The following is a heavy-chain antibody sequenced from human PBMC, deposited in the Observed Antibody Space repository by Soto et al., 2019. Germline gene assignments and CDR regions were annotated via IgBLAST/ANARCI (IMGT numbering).Heavy chain of an antibody. CDR1: DFTFSHYW. V-gene: IGHV3-74*03. CDR3: ARGDVVTFDL. J-gene: IGHJ3*01. D-gene: IGHD3-22*01. CDR2: IHSDGSST. Sequence: EVQLVESGGGLVQPGVSLRLSCVASDFTFSHYWMHWVRQVPGKGLVWVSSIHSDGSSTTYSDSVKGRFTLSRDNAKNTLYMQMSRLRVENTAVYYCARGDVVTFDLCGQGTMDTVSS.